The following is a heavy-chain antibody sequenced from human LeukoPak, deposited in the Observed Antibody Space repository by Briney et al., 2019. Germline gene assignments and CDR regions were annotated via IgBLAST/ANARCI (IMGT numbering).Heavy chain of an antibody. D-gene: IGHD3-22*01. CDR1: GFTFSSYA. Sequence: TGGSLRLSRAASGFTFSSYAMRWVRQAPGKGLEWVSGNSGSGGNTYYADSVKGRFTISRDNSKNTLYLQMNSLRVEDTAVYYCAKGPDYDSSGYYYDYWGQGTLVTVSS. CDR3: AKGPDYDSSGYYYDY. V-gene: IGHV3-23*01. J-gene: IGHJ4*02. CDR2: NSGSGGNT.